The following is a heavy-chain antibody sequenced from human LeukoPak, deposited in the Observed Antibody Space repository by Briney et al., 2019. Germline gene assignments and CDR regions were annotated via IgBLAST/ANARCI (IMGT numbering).Heavy chain of an antibody. Sequence: SETLSLTCTVSGGSISSSSYYWGWIRQPPGKGLEWIGSIYYSGSTYYNPSLKSRVTISVDTSKNQFSLKLSSVTAADTAVYYCATHFDYYYGSGSPFDYWGQGTLVTVSS. CDR1: GGSISSSSYY. J-gene: IGHJ4*02. V-gene: IGHV4-39*01. CDR2: IYYSGST. D-gene: IGHD3-10*01. CDR3: ATHFDYYYGSGSPFDY.